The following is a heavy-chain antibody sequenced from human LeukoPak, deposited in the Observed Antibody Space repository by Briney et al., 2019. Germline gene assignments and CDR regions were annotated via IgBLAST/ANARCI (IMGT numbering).Heavy chain of an antibody. CDR3: AKDSTMIVVVYYFDY. D-gene: IGHD3-22*01. Sequence: GGSLRLSCAASGFTFSSYAMSWVRQAPGKGLEWVSAISGSGGSTYYADSVKGRFTISRGNSKNTLYLQMNSLRAEDTAVYYCAKDSTMIVVVYYFDYWGQGTLVTVSS. J-gene: IGHJ4*02. CDR2: ISGSGGST. CDR1: GFTFSSYA. V-gene: IGHV3-23*01.